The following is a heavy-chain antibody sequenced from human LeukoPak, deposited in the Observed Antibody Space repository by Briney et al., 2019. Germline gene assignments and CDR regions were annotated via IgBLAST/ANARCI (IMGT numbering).Heavy chain of an antibody. CDR2: ISYDGSNK. Sequence: PGGSLRLSCAASGFTFSSYGMHWVRQAPGKGLEWVAVISYDGSNKYYADSVKGRFTISRDNSKNTLYLQMNSLRAEDTAVYYCAKGYQLLSRYYGMDVWGQGTTVTVSS. D-gene: IGHD2-2*01. J-gene: IGHJ6*02. CDR3: AKGYQLLSRYYGMDV. CDR1: GFTFSSYG. V-gene: IGHV3-30*18.